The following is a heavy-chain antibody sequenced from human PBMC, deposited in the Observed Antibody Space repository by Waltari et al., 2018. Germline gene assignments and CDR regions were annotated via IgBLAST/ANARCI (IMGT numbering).Heavy chain of an antibody. Sequence: QVQLQQWGAGLLKPSETLSLTCAVYGGSFSGYYWRWIRQPPGKGLEWIGEINHSGSTNYNPSLKSRVTISVDTSKNQFSLKLSSVTAADTAVYYCARAIVVVPAANPQRYYYGMDVWGQGTTVTVSS. CDR2: INHSGST. V-gene: IGHV4-34*01. CDR1: GGSFSGYY. CDR3: ARAIVVVPAANPQRYYYGMDV. D-gene: IGHD2-2*01. J-gene: IGHJ6*02.